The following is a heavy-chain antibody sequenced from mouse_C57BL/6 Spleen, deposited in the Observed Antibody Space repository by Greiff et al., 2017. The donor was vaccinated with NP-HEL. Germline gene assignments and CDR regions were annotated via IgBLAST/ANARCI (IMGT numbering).Heavy chain of an antibody. CDR1: GYTFTSYW. D-gene: IGHD1-1*01. V-gene: IGHV1-64*01. CDR3: ARSTTVVANPFAY. Sequence: QVQLQQPGAELVKPGASVKLSCKASGYTFTSYWMHWVKQRPGQGLEWIGLIHPNSGSTNYNEKFKSKATLTVDKSSSTAYMQLSSLTSEDSAVYYCARSTTVVANPFAYWGQGTRVTVSA. CDR2: IHPNSGST. J-gene: IGHJ3*01.